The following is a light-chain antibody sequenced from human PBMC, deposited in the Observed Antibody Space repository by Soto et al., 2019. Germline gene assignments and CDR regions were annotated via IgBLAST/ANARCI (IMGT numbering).Light chain of an antibody. CDR2: EVT. J-gene: IGLJ3*02. CDR1: RSDVGGYNY. Sequence: QSVLTQPASVSGSPGQSITSSCTGTRSDVGGYNYVSWYQQRPGKAPKLIIYEVTNRPSGVSNRFSGSKFGNTASLTISGLQADDEADSFCSSYTPCSTWVFGGVTKLTVL. CDR3: SSYTPCSTWV. V-gene: IGLV2-14*01.